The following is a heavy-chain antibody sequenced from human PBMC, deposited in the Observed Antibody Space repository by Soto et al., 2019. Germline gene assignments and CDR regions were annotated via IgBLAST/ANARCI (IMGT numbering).Heavy chain of an antibody. Sequence: ASETLSLTCTVSGGSISSGDYYWSWIRQPPGKGLEWIGYIYYSGSTYYNPSLKSRVTISVDTSKNQFSLKLSSVTAADTAVYYCARGVYYDSSGYYYADDAFDIWGQGTMVTVSS. CDR2: IYYSGST. D-gene: IGHD3-22*01. CDR3: ARGVYYDSSGYYYADDAFDI. J-gene: IGHJ3*02. CDR1: GGSISSGDYY. V-gene: IGHV4-30-4*01.